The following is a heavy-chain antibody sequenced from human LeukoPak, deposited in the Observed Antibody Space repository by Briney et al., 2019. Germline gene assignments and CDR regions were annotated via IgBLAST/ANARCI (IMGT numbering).Heavy chain of an antibody. CDR3: AIGGSSSWYSIDY. Sequence: SETPSLTCTVSGGSISSYYWSWIRQPPGKGLEWIGYIYYSGSPNYNPPLKSRVTISVDTSKNQFSLKLSSVTAADTAVYYCAIGGSSSWYSIDYWGQGTLVTVSS. J-gene: IGHJ4*02. CDR2: IYYSGSP. V-gene: IGHV4-59*01. CDR1: GGSISSYY. D-gene: IGHD6-13*01.